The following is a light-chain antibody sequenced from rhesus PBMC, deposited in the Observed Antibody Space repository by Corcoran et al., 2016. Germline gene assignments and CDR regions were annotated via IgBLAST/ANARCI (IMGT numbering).Light chain of an antibody. Sequence: DIQMTQSPSSLSASVGDRVTITCRASENVNNYLNWYQQKPGKAPKLLIYMASTLLSGVPSRFSGSGSGADYTFTINNLQSEEFATYYCQYSHATPLTFGGGTKVEIK. CDR2: MAS. V-gene: IGKV1-74*01. CDR3: QYSHATPLT. CDR1: ENVNNY. J-gene: IGKJ4*01.